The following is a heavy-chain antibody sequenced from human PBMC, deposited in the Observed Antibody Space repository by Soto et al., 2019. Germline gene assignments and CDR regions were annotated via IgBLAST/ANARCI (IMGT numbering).Heavy chain of an antibody. Sequence: AQLHQSGPGLLKPSQTLSLTCAISGDSVSSNTAAWNWIRQSPSRGLEWLGRTYYRSKWKYDYAVSVKSRITISPDTSKNQFSLQLNSVTPEDTAVYYCAKFPNWENADDFWGQGTLVTVSS. CDR1: GDSVSSNTAA. CDR2: TYYRSKWKY. J-gene: IGHJ4*02. V-gene: IGHV6-1*01. D-gene: IGHD1-26*01. CDR3: AKFPNWENADDF.